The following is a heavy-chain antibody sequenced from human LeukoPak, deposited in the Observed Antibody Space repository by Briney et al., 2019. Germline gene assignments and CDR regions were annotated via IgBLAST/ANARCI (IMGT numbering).Heavy chain of an antibody. CDR1: GFTFSNYA. V-gene: IGHV3-23*01. CDR2: VSGSGGST. Sequence: GGSLRLSCAASGFTFSNYAISWVRQAPGKGLEWVSAVSGSGGSTYYADSVKGRFTISRDNSKNTLYLQMNSLRAEDTAVYYCAKNHYYGSGSYYVHAFDIWGQGTMVTVSS. J-gene: IGHJ3*02. D-gene: IGHD3-10*01. CDR3: AKNHYYGSGSYYVHAFDI.